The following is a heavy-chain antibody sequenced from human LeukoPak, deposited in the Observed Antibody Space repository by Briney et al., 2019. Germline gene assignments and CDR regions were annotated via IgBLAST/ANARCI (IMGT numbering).Heavy chain of an antibody. V-gene: IGHV3-48*04. Sequence: GGSLRLSCSASGFTFSTYSMTWVRQAPGKGLEWVSYISSSSSTIHYADSVKGRFTISRDNAKNSLYLQMNSLRAEDTAVYYCARVSRGSYDAFDIWGQGTMVTVSS. J-gene: IGHJ3*02. CDR2: ISSSSSTI. D-gene: IGHD3-10*01. CDR1: GFTFSTYS. CDR3: ARVSRGSYDAFDI.